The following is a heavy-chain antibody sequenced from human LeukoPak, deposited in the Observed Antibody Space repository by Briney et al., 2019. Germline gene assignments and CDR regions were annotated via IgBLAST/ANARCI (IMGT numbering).Heavy chain of an antibody. J-gene: IGHJ6*02. CDR3: GRAIITRHTDV. Sequence: PGGSLRLSCAASGITVRSNHMSWVRQAPGKGLEWVSYISSSGTTIYYADSVKGRFTISRDNAKNSLYLQMSSMRVGDKPAHRRGRAIITRHTDVRGQGTTVTVSS. D-gene: IGHD3-10*01. CDR2: ISSSGTTI. CDR1: GITVRSNH. V-gene: IGHV3-48*04.